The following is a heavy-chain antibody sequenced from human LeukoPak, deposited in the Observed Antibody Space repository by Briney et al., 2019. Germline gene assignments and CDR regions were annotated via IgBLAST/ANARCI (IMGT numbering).Heavy chain of an antibody. CDR2: VKPDGSEK. D-gene: IGHD3-22*01. CDR3: ARDRGYYVFDY. V-gene: IGHV3-7*01. J-gene: IGHJ4*02. CDR1: GFTFSNYW. Sequence: PGGSLRLSCAASGFTFSNYWMTWVRQAPGKGLEWVAHVKPDGSEKSYVDSVKGRFTISRDNAQNSLYLQMNSLRAEDTAVYYCARDRGYYVFDYWGQGILATVSS.